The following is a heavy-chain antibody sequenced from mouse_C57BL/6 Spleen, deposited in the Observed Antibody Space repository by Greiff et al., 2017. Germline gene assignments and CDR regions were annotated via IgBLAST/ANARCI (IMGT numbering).Heavy chain of an antibody. J-gene: IGHJ2*01. D-gene: IGHD1-1*01. Sequence: EVMLVESGGGLVKPGGSLKLSCAASGFTFSSYAMSWVRQTPEKRLEWVATISDGGSYTYYPDNVKGRFTISRDNAKNNLYLQMSHLKSEDTAMYYCARRDYYGSSYFDYWGQGTTRTVSS. CDR1: GFTFSSYA. V-gene: IGHV5-4*03. CDR3: ARRDYYGSSYFDY. CDR2: ISDGGSYT.